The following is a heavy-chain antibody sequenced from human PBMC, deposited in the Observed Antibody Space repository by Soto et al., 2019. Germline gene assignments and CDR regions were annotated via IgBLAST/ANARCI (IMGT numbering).Heavy chain of an antibody. J-gene: IGHJ6*02. CDR2: ISYDGSNK. V-gene: IGHV3-30-3*01. CDR3: ARDCSGGSCQNGYYYGMDV. D-gene: IGHD2-15*01. CDR1: GFTFSSYA. Sequence: GGSLRLSCAASGFTFSSYAMHWVRQAPGKGLEWVAVISYDGSNKYYADSVKGRFTISRDNSKNTLYLQMNSLRAEDTAVYYCARDCSGGSCQNGYYYGMDVWGQGTTVTVSS.